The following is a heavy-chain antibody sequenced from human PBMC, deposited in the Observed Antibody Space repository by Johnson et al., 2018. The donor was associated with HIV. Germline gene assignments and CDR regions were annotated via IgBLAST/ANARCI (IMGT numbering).Heavy chain of an antibody. Sequence: VQLVESGGGLVQPGGSLRLSCAASGFSFDDYAMHWVRPAPGKGLEWVSLISWDGGNTYYADYVKGGFILSRENSKKSLYLQMNSLRAEDTALYFCVKDSDTYYYGSGDAFDLWGRGTMVTVSS. CDR1: GFSFDDYA. J-gene: IGHJ3*01. V-gene: IGHV3-43D*04. CDR3: VKDSDTYYYGSGDAFDL. D-gene: IGHD3-10*01. CDR2: ISWDGGNT.